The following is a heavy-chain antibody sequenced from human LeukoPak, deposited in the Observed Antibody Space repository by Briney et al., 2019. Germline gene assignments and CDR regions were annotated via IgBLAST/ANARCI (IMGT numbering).Heavy chain of an antibody. CDR3: AREIYGSGSHYFDY. CDR1: GDPISSYD. CDR2: IYVSGNT. D-gene: IGHD3-10*01. V-gene: IGHV4-4*07. J-gene: IGHJ4*02. Sequence: SETLSLTCTVSGDPISSYDWSWIRQPAGKGLEWIGRIYVSGNTYYNSSLKSRVSMSVDTSKNQLSLKLSSVNAADTAVYYCAREIYGSGSHYFDYRGQGILVTVSS.